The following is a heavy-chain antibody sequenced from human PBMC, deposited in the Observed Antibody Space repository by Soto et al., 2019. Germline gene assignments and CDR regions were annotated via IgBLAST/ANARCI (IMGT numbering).Heavy chain of an antibody. J-gene: IGHJ6*02. CDR3: ARVRAELGYCSGGSCLPHHHGMDV. CDR2: MGTYNGNT. D-gene: IGHD2-15*01. Sequence: QVQLVQSGGEVEKPGASVKVSCKASGYTFTSYGISWVRQAPGQGLEWIGWMGTYNGNTDYGQKFQGRVIMTTETLKNTAYMELRSLRSDDTAVYYCARVRAELGYCSGGSCLPHHHGMDVWGQGTTVTVSS. CDR1: GYTFTSYG. V-gene: IGHV1-18*01.